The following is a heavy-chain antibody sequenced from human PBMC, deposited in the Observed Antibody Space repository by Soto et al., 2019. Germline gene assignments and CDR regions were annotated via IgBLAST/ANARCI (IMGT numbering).Heavy chain of an antibody. CDR1: GFSLSTSRVG. Sequence: QITLKESGPTLVKPTQTLTLTCTFSGFSLSTSRVGVGWIRQPPGKALEWLAVIYWDDAKTYRPSLKSRLTITKDTSKNQVALTMTNMAPVDTAKYYCAHAYGGRSLYWGQGTLVTVSS. CDR3: AHAYGGRSLY. CDR2: IYWDDAK. V-gene: IGHV2-5*02. D-gene: IGHD1-26*01. J-gene: IGHJ4*02.